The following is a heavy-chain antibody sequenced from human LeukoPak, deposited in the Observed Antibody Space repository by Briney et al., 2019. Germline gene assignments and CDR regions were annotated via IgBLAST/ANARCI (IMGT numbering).Heavy chain of an antibody. CDR2: INAGNGNT. Sequence: GASVKVSCKASGYTFTSYAMHWVRRAPGQRRAWMGLINAGNGNTKYSQKFQGRVTITRDTSASTAYMELSSLRSEDTAVYYCARDRGYYGSGSEFDYWGQGTLVTVSS. D-gene: IGHD3-10*01. J-gene: IGHJ4*02. CDR3: ARDRGYYGSGSEFDY. CDR1: GYTFTSYA. V-gene: IGHV1-3*01.